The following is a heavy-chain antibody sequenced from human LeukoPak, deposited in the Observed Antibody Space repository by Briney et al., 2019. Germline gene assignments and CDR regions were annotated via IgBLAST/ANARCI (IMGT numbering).Heavy chain of an antibody. CDR1: GFTFSSYG. V-gene: IGHV3-33*01. J-gene: IGHJ6*03. Sequence: GGSLRLSCAASGFTFSSYGMHWVRQAPGKGLEWVAVIWYDGSNKYYADSVKGRFTISRDNSKNTLYLQMNSLRAEDTAVYYCARDPGNIYYYYYMDVWGKGTTVTVSS. CDR2: IWYDGSNK. D-gene: IGHD4-23*01. CDR3: ARDPGNIYYYYYMDV.